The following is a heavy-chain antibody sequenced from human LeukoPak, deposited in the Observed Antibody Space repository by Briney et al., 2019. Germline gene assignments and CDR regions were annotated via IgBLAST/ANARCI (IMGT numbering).Heavy chain of an antibody. J-gene: IGHJ4*02. CDR1: GFTSVNYA. Sequence: GGSVRLSCAATGFTSVNYAMSWVRQAPGKGLEWVSAISGSGGSTYYADSVKGRFTISRDNSKNTLHLQMNSLRAGDTAVYYCARDEEGALDYWGQGTLVTVSS. CDR3: ARDEEGALDY. CDR2: ISGSGGST. V-gene: IGHV3-23*01. D-gene: IGHD3-16*01.